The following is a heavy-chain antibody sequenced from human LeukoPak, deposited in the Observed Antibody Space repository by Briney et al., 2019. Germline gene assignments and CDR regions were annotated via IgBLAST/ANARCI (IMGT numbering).Heavy chain of an antibody. CDR1: GGSFSGYY. CDR2: IYYSGST. D-gene: IGHD3-22*01. CDR3: ARELHDSSGRYRGHLDY. Sequence: SETLSLTCAVYGGSFSGYYWSWIRQPPGKGLEWIGYIYYSGSTYYNPSLKSRVTISVDTSKNQFSLKLSSVTAADTAVYYCARELHDSSGRYRGHLDYWGQGTLVTVSS. V-gene: IGHV4-34*09. J-gene: IGHJ4*02.